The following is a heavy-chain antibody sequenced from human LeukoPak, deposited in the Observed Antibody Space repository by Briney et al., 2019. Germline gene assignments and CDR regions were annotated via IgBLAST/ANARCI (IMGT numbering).Heavy chain of an antibody. CDR3: AKHCTNGVCYMRY. V-gene: IGHV3-23*01. Sequence: GGSLRLSCAASGFTFSSYAMSWVRQAPGKGLEWVSAISGSGGSTYYADSVKGRFTISRDDSKNTLYLQMNSLRAEDTAVYYCAKHCTNGVCYMRYWGQGTLVTVSS. D-gene: IGHD2-8*01. CDR2: ISGSGGST. J-gene: IGHJ4*02. CDR1: GFTFSSYA.